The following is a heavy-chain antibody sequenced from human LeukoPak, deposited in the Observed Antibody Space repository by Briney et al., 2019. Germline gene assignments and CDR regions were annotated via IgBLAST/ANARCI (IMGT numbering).Heavy chain of an antibody. V-gene: IGHV4-34*01. CDR1: GASFSGYY. D-gene: IGHD6-19*01. J-gene: IGHJ3*02. Sequence: PSETLSLTCAVYGASFSGYYWSWIRQPPGKGLEWIGEINHSGSTNYNPSLKSRVTISVDTSKNQFSLKLSSVTAADTAVYYCARQSSGPTDAFDIWGQGTMVTVSS. CDR3: ARQSSGPTDAFDI. CDR2: INHSGST.